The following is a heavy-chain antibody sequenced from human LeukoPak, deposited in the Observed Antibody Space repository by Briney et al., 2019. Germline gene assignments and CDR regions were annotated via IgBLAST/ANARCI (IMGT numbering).Heavy chain of an antibody. CDR3: ARSVGAVAPPDY. J-gene: IGHJ4*02. Sequence: GGSLRLSCAVSGFTVSSNYMSWVRQPPGKGLEWVSVIYSGGSTYYADSVKGRFTISRHNSKNTLYLQMNSLRAEDTAVYYCARSVGAVAPPDYWGQGTLVTVSS. CDR2: IYSGGST. V-gene: IGHV3-53*04. D-gene: IGHD6-19*01. CDR1: GFTVSSNY.